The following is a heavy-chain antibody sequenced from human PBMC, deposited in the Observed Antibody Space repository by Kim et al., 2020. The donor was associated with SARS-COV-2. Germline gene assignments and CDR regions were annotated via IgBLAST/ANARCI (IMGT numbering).Heavy chain of an antibody. CDR1: GFTFSDYY. V-gene: IGHV3-11*01. D-gene: IGHD3-3*01. J-gene: IGHJ6*02. Sequence: GGSLRLSCAASGFTFSDYYMNWIRQAPGKGLEWVSYISSSGSTIYYADSVKGRFTISRDNARNSLYLQMNSLRAEDTAVYYCARKPPPRITIFGVVREYGMDVWGQGTTVTVSS. CDR3: ARKPPPRITIFGVVREYGMDV. CDR2: ISSSGSTI.